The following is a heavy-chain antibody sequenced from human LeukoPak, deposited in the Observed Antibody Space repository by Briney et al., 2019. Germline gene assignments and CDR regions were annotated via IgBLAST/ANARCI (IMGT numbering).Heavy chain of an antibody. V-gene: IGHV4-59*04. J-gene: IGHJ4*02. CDR3: ARHVCSAAALYYFDY. CDR1: GGSITNYY. D-gene: IGHD6-13*01. CDR2: IYYSGST. Sequence: SETLSLTCTVSGGSITNYYWSWIRQPPGKGLEWIGSIYYSGSTYYNPSLKSRVTMSVDTSKNQFSLKLSSVTAADTAVYYCARHVCSAAALYYFDYWGQGTLVTVSS.